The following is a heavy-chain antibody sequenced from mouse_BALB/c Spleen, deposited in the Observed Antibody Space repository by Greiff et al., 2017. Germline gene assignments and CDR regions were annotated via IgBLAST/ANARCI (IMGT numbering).Heavy chain of an antibody. J-gene: IGHJ4*01. CDR1: GFTFTSYW. D-gene: IGHD6-1*01. CDR3: TGSADGDFYAMDC. V-gene: IGHV1-5*01. CDR2: IYPGNSDT. Sequence: EVKVEESGTVLARPGASVKMSCKASGFTFTSYWMHWVNQRPGQGLEWIGAIYPGNSDTSYNQKFKGKAKLTAVTSTSPAYMELSRLTNEDSAVYNYTGSADGDFYAMDCWGQGTSVTVSS.